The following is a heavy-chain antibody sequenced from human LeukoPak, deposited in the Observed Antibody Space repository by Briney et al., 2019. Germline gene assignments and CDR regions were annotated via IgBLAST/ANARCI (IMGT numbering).Heavy chain of an antibody. V-gene: IGHV3-7*01. CDR3: AQGGATISDY. Sequence: GSLRLSCAVSGFTLSNFWMAWVRQAPGKGLEWVANIKQDGSEKYYADSVKGRFTISRDNAKNSLYLQMNTLRVEDTAVYYCAQGGATISDYWGRGTLVTVSS. CDR1: GFTLSNFW. D-gene: IGHD5-12*01. J-gene: IGHJ4*02. CDR2: IKQDGSEK.